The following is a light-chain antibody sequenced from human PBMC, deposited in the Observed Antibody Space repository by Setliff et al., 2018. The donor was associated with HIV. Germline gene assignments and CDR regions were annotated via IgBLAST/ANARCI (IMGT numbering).Light chain of an antibody. V-gene: IGLV3-21*04. CDR2: YNS. Sequence: SYELTQPPSVSVAPGKTASITCGGNNIGSKSVYWYQQKPGQAPVLVISYNSDRPSGTPERFSGSNSGNTATLTISRVEAGDEADYYCQVWDSSSDFHVVFGGGTKVTVL. CDR3: QVWDSSSDFHVV. CDR1: NIGSKS. J-gene: IGLJ2*01.